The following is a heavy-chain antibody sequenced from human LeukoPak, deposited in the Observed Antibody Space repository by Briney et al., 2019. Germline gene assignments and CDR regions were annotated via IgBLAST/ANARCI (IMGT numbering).Heavy chain of an antibody. Sequence: GGSLRLSCAASGFTFSSYSMNWVRRAPGKGLEWVSSISSSSSYIYYADSVKGRFTISRDNAKNSLYLQMNSLRAEDTAVYYCARSFLSIAAAATDYWGQGTLVTVSS. CDR1: GFTFSSYS. D-gene: IGHD6-13*01. V-gene: IGHV3-21*01. CDR3: ARSFLSIAAAATDY. J-gene: IGHJ4*02. CDR2: ISSSSSYI.